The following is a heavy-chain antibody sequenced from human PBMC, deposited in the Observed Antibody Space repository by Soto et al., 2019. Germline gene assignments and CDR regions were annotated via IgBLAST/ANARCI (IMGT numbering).Heavy chain of an antibody. CDR1: GFTFSNYG. J-gene: IGHJ4*02. CDR2: IWYDGSNK. V-gene: IGHV3-33*01. D-gene: IGHD2-2*01. CDR3: ARGMDYQLLVMGY. Sequence: QVHLVESGGGVVQPGRSLRLSCAASGFTFSNYGMHWARQAPGKGLEWVAVIWYDGSNKFYADSVKGRFTISRDNSKNTLYLQMDRLRADDTAVYFCARGMDYQLLVMGYWGQGTLVTVSS.